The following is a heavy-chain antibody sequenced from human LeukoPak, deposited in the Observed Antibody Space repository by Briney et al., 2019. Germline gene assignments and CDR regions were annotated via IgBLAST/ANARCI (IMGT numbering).Heavy chain of an antibody. V-gene: IGHV3-30*02. D-gene: IGHD6-19*01. J-gene: IGHJ4*02. CDR1: GFTFSSYG. CDR2: IRYDGTNK. Sequence: GGSLRLSCAASGFTFSSYGMHWVRQALGKGLEWVAFIRYDGTNKYYADSVKGRFTISRDNSKNTLYLQMNSLRAEDTAVYYCAKVAAGSGWCFDYWGQGTLVTVSS. CDR3: AKVAAGSGWCFDY.